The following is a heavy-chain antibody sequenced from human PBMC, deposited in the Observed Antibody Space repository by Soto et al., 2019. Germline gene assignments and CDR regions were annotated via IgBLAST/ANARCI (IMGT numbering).Heavy chain of an antibody. J-gene: IGHJ3*01. Sequence: QVQLVQSGAEVKKPGASVKVSCKASGYVFTKYYIHWVRQAPGGGLEWMGVINPSGGTATYGQKLQDRVTLTRDTSTRTVYMELISLRSDDTGLYFSARDPSEGSYYNSVIEDWGQGTMVTVS. V-gene: IGHV1-46*01. CDR2: INPSGGTA. CDR1: GYVFTKYY. CDR3: ARDPSEGSYYNSVIED. D-gene: IGHD1-26*01.